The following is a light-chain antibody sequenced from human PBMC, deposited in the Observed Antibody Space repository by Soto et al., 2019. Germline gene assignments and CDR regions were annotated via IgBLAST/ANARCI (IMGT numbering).Light chain of an antibody. J-gene: IGKJ1*01. CDR3: RQDYSFPWT. CDR2: DAS. CDR1: QDISND. V-gene: IGKV1-6*01. Sequence: AIQLTQSPSSLSASVGDRVTITCQASQDISNDLSWYQQKPGKDPKNLIFDASSLQSGVPSRFSGSASGTNVSLTISSLQPEDFATYYCRQDYSFPWTFGQGTKVDIK.